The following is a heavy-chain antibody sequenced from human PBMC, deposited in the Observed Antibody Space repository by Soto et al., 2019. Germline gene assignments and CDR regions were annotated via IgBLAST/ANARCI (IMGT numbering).Heavy chain of an antibody. D-gene: IGHD2-15*01. CDR2: LHSGGGT. J-gene: IGHJ4*02. Sequence: EVQLVESGGGLVQPGGSLRLSCTASEFTVSVNYMTWVRQTPGKGLEWVASLHSGGGTYYADSVKGRFTVSRDNSKNTLYLQMNSLRVDDTAVYYCAREVVGSLDYGGQGTLVTVSS. V-gene: IGHV3-66*01. CDR1: EFTVSVNY. CDR3: AREVVGSLDY.